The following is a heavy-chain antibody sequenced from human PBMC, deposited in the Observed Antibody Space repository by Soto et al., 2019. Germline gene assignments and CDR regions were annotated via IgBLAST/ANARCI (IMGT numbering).Heavy chain of an antibody. D-gene: IGHD3-22*01. Sequence: PETLSLTSTGSGSSISSSSYYWAWIRQAPGKGQERHGSIYYSGSTDYNPSPKSRVTISVDTSKNQFTLKLSSVTAAAKAVYNLEGHYYDSSGYYFGDAFDIWGQGTM. J-gene: IGHJ3*02. CDR1: GSSISSSSYY. V-gene: IGHV4-39*01. CDR2: IYYSGST. CDR3: EGHYYDSSGYYFGDAFDI.